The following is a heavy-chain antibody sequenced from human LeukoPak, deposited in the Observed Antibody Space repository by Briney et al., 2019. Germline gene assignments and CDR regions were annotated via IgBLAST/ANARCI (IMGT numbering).Heavy chain of an antibody. J-gene: IGHJ4*02. CDR2: ISAYNGNT. V-gene: IGHV1-18*01. D-gene: IGHD6-25*01. CDR1: GYTFTSYG. CDR3: ARVGSSADRYYFDY. Sequence: ASVKVSCKASGYTFTSYGISWVRQAPGQGLEWMGWISAYNGNTNYAQKLQDRVTMTTDTSTSTAYMELRSLRSDDTAVYYCARVGSSADRYYFDYWGQGTLVTVSS.